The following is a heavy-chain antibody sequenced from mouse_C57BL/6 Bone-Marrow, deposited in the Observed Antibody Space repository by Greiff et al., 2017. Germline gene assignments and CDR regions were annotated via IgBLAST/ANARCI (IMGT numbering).Heavy chain of an antibody. D-gene: IGHD5-1*01. Sequence: VQLQQSGAELVRPGASVKLSCTASGFNIKDDYMHWVKQRPEQGLEWIGWIDPENGDTEYASKFQGKATITADTSSNTAYLQLSSLTSEDTAVYYCTSIQYEYRVWLGYWGQGTLVTV. CDR1: GFNIKDDY. CDR2: IDPENGDT. CDR3: TSIQYEYRVWLGY. J-gene: IGHJ3*01. V-gene: IGHV14-4*01.